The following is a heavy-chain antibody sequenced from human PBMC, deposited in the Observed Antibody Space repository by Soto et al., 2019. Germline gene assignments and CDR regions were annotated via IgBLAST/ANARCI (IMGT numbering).Heavy chain of an antibody. CDR2: IYHTGST. D-gene: IGHD6-19*01. CDR1: AGSLSNYY. V-gene: IGHV4-59*01. CDR3: ARGGRGSGLYFLYYFDL. J-gene: IGHJ4*02. Sequence: PSETLSVTCSVSAGSLSNYYWTWIRQSPGKGLEWIGEIYHTGSTKYNPSLKSRVAISVDMSKNQFSLTLNSVTPADTAVYYCARGGRGSGLYFLYYFDLWGQGTLVTVSS.